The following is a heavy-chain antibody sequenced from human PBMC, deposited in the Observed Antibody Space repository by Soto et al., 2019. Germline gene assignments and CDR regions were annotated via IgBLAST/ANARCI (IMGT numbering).Heavy chain of an antibody. D-gene: IGHD3-22*01. CDR1: GGTFSRHA. CDR3: ARGWGYDSNDYYYAY. Sequence: QVQLVQSGAEVRKPGSSVKVSCKASGGTFSRHAISWVRQAPGQGLEWMGGIIPIFGTANHAQKFQGRVTLIADESTSTVYMELSRLRFEDRAMYYCARGWGYDSNDYYYAYWGQGTLVIVSS. V-gene: IGHV1-69*01. CDR2: IIPIFGTA. J-gene: IGHJ4*02.